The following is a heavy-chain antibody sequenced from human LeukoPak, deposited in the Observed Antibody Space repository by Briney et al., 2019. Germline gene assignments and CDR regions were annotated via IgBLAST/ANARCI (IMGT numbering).Heavy chain of an antibody. CDR3: ARPYGGYEWWFDP. CDR1: GYTFTGYY. J-gene: IGHJ5*02. D-gene: IGHD5-12*01. V-gene: IGHV1-46*01. CDR2: INPSGGST. Sequence: GASVKVSCKASGYTFTGYYMHWVRQAPGQGLEWMGIINPSGGSTSYAQKFQGRVTMTRDTSTSTVYMELSSLRSEDTAVYYCARPYGGYEWWFDPWGQGTLVTVSS.